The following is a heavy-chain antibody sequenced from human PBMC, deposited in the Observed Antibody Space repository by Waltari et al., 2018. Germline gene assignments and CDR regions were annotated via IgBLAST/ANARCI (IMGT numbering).Heavy chain of an antibody. V-gene: IGHV1-8*01. CDR1: GYTFTSYD. CDR3: ARARGDYGGNSGYYGMDV. J-gene: IGHJ6*02. D-gene: IGHD4-17*01. CDR2: MNPNSGNT. Sequence: QVQLVQSGAEVKKPGASVKVSCKASGYTFTSYDINWVRQATGQGLEWMGWMNPNSGNTGYATKLQGRVTMTTDTSTSTAYMELRSLRSDDTAVYYCARARGDYGGNSGYYGMDVWGQGTTVTVSS.